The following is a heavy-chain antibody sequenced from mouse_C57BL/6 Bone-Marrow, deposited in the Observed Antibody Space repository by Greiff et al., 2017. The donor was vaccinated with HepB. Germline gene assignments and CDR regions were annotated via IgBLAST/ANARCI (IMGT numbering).Heavy chain of an antibody. Sequence: VQLKESGGDLVKPGGSLKLSCAASGFTFSSYGMSWVRQTPDKRLEWVATISSGGSYTYYPDSVKGRFTISRDNAKNTLYLQMSSLKSEDTAMYYCARQGYGNDYAMDYWGQGTSVTVSS. CDR2: ISSGGSYT. V-gene: IGHV5-6*01. D-gene: IGHD2-1*01. CDR1: GFTFSSYG. CDR3: ARQGYGNDYAMDY. J-gene: IGHJ4*01.